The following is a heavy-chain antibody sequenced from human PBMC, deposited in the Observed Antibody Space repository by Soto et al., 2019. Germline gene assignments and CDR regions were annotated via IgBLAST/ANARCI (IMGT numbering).Heavy chain of an antibody. V-gene: IGHV4-30-4*01. CDR2: IYYSGST. J-gene: IGHJ4*02. D-gene: IGHD3-9*01. Sequence: SETLSLTCTVSGGSISSGDYYWSWIRQPPGKGLEWIGYIYYSGSTYYNPSLKSRVTISVDTSKNQFSLKLSSVTAADTAVYYCARGRTYYDILTGPYYFDYWGQVPLVTVSS. CDR1: GGSISSGDYY. CDR3: ARGRTYYDILTGPYYFDY.